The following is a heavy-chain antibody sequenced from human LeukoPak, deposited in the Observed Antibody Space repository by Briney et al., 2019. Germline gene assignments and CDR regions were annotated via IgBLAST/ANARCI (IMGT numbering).Heavy chain of an antibody. V-gene: IGHV3-30-3*01. J-gene: IGHJ4*02. D-gene: IGHD6-13*01. Sequence: GGSLRLSCAASGFTFSSYAMHWVRQAPGKGLEWVAVISYDGSNKYYADSVKGRFTISRDNSKNTVYFQMNSLRAEDTAVYYCARDGGAGYSSSWGIAYWGQGTLGTVSS. CDR3: ARDGGAGYSSSWGIAY. CDR1: GFTFSSYA. CDR2: ISYDGSNK.